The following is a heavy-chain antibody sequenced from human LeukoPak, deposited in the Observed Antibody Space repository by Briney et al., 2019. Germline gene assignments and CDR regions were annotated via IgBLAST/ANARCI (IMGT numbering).Heavy chain of an antibody. J-gene: IGHJ4*02. CDR3: ARGTGFDY. Sequence: YPSETLSLTCTVSGGSISGSSYYWGWIRQPPGKGLEWIGSIYYSGSTYYNPSLKSRVTISVDTSKNQFSLKLSSVTAADTAVYYCARGTGFDYWGQGTLVTVSS. V-gene: IGHV4-39*07. CDR2: IYYSGST. CDR1: GGSISGSSYY. D-gene: IGHD1-14*01.